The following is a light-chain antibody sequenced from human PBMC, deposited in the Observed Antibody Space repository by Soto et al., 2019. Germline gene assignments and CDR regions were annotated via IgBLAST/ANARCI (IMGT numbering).Light chain of an antibody. V-gene: IGLV4-69*01. CDR2: LDSDGSH. J-gene: IGLJ2*01. Sequence: QPVLTQSPSASASLGASVKLTWTLSSRHSSYAIAWHQQQPEKGPRYLMKLDSDGSHTKGDAIPDRFSGSSSGAERYLTISSLQSEDEADYYCQTWGTGIHVVFGGGTKLTVL. CDR3: QTWGTGIHVV. CDR1: SRHSSYA.